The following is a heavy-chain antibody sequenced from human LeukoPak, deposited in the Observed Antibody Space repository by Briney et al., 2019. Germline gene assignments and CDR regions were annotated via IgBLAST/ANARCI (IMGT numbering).Heavy chain of an antibody. CDR1: GFTFSSYS. Sequence: GGSLRLSCAASGFTFSSYSMSWVRQAPGKGLEWVANIKQDGSEKFYVDSVKGRFTISRDNAKNSLYLQMNSLRAEDTAVYYCARDLRSGYYSWGQGTLVTVSS. CDR2: IKQDGSEK. D-gene: IGHD3-22*01. V-gene: IGHV3-7*01. J-gene: IGHJ4*02. CDR3: ARDLRSGYYS.